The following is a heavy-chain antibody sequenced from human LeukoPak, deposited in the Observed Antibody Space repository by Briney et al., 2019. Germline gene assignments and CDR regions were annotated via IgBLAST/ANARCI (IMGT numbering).Heavy chain of an antibody. Sequence: PSETLSLTCTVSGGSISSSSYYWGWIRQPPGKGLEWIGNIYYSGSTYYNPSLKSRVTISVDTSKNQFSLKLSSVTAADTAVYYCARDIQPRRVGDYYGMDVWGQGTTVTVSS. V-gene: IGHV4-39*02. CDR2: IYYSGST. CDR1: GGSISSSSYY. J-gene: IGHJ6*02. CDR3: ARDIQPRRVGDYYGMDV. D-gene: IGHD3-10*01.